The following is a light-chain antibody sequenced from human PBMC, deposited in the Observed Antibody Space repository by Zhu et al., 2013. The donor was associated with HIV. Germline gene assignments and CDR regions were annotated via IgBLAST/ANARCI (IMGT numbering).Light chain of an antibody. J-gene: IGKJ2*03. CDR1: QTIGHW. Sequence: DIQMTQSPSTLSASVGDTVTITCRASQTIGHWLAWYQQKPGKAPKLLIYKASTLESGVPSRFSGSGSGTEFTLTISSLQPDDFATYYCQQYNGYSYSFGQGTKLGIK. CDR3: QQYNGYSYS. V-gene: IGKV1-5*03. CDR2: KAS.